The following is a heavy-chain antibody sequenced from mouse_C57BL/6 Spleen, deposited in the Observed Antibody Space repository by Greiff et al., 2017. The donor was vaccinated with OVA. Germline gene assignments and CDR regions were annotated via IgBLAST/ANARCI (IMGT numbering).Heavy chain of an antibody. Sequence: EVKLMESGGGLVKPGGSLKLSCAASGFTFSDYGMHWVRQAPEKGLEWVAYISSGSSTIYYADTVKGRFTISRDNAKNTLFLQMTSLRSEDTAMYYCARPRGNGYFDYWGQGTTLTVSS. CDR2: ISSGSSTI. D-gene: IGHD2-1*01. J-gene: IGHJ2*01. V-gene: IGHV5-17*01. CDR3: ARPRGNGYFDY. CDR1: GFTFSDYG.